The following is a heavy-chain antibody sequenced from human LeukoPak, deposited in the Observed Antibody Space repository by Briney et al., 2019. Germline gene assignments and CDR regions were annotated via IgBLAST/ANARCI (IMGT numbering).Heavy chain of an antibody. J-gene: IGHJ4*02. V-gene: IGHV4-39*01. CDR2: IYYSGST. Sequence: PSETLSLTCTVSGGSISSSSYYWGWIREPPGKGLVWIGSIYYSGSTYYNPSLKSRVTISVDTSKNQFSLKLSSVTAADTAVYYCARQDIVAPSFDYWGQGTLVTVSS. D-gene: IGHD5-12*01. CDR1: GGSISSSSYY. CDR3: ARQDIVAPSFDY.